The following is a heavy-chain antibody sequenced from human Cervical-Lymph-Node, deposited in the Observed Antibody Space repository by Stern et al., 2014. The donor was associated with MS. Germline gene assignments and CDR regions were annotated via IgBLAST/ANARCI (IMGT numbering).Heavy chain of an antibody. V-gene: IGHV3-21*01. D-gene: IGHD4-17*01. CDR2: ISSSSSYI. Sequence: EVQLVESGGGLVKPGGSLRLSCAASGFTFSSYSMNWVRQAPGKGLEWVSSISSSSSYIYYADSLKGRFTISRDNAKNSLYLQMNSLRAEDTAVYYCAPETTNRDYWGQGTLVTVSS. CDR3: APETTNRDY. J-gene: IGHJ4*02. CDR1: GFTFSSYS.